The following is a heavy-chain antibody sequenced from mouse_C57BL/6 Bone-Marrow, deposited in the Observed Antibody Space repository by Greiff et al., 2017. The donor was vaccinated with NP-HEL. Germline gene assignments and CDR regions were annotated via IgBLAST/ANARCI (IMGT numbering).Heavy chain of an antibody. J-gene: IGHJ1*03. CDR2: SRNKANDYTT. V-gene: IGHV7-1*01. Sequence: EVKLVESGGGLVQSGRSLRLSCATSGFTFSDFYMEWVRQAPGKGLEWIAASRNKANDYTTEYSASVKGRFIVSRDTSQSILYLQMNALRAEDTAIYYCARVANWFWYFDVWGTGTTVTVSS. CDR1: GFTFSDFY. CDR3: ARVANWFWYFDV. D-gene: IGHD4-1*01.